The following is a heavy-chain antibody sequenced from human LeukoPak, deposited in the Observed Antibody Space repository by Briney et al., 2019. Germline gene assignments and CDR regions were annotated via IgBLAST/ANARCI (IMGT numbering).Heavy chain of an antibody. V-gene: IGHV4-34*01. CDR3: ARGSRYSSGGTAY. J-gene: IGHJ4*02. D-gene: IGHD6-19*01. CDR2: INHSGST. CDR1: GGSFSGYC. Sequence: SETLSLTCAVYGGSFSGYCWSWIRQPPGKGLEWIGEINHSGSTNYNPSLKSRVTISVDTSKNQFSLKLSSVTAADTAVYYCARGSRYSSGGTAYWGQGTLVTVSS.